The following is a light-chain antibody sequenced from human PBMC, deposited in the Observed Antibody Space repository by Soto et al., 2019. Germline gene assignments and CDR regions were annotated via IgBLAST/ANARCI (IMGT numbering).Light chain of an antibody. J-gene: IGKJ1*01. V-gene: IGKV3D-15*01. Sequence: EIVMAQSPAALSLSRGERATLSCGASQSVSSYLAWYQQKPGQAPRLLIYDASNRATGIPARFSGSGSGTEFTLTISSLQSEDFAVYYCQQYNNWPPWTFGQGTKVDIK. CDR2: DAS. CDR3: QQYNNWPPWT. CDR1: QSVSSY.